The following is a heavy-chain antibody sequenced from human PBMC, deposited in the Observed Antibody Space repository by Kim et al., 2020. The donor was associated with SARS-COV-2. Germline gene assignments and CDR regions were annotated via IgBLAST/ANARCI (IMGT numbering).Heavy chain of an antibody. Sequence: STAYAESVKGRFTIARDNAKNTLQLQMISLRAEDTAVYYCARGYHYGMDVWGQGTTVTVSS. J-gene: IGHJ6*02. CDR3: ARGYHYGMDV. CDR2: ST. V-gene: IGHV3-74*01.